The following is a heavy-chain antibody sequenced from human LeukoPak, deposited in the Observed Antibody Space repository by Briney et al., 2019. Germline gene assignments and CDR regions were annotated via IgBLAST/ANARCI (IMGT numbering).Heavy chain of an antibody. CDR1: GGSISTYY. V-gene: IGHV4-59*01. Sequence: PSETLSLTCTVSGGSISTYYWNWLRQPPGKGLEWIGYIYYSGRTNYNPSLKSRVTISVDASKNQFSLKLTSVTAADTAVYYCARDPPGHVAFDIWGQGTMVTVSS. J-gene: IGHJ3*02. CDR3: ARDPPGHVAFDI. CDR2: IYYSGRT.